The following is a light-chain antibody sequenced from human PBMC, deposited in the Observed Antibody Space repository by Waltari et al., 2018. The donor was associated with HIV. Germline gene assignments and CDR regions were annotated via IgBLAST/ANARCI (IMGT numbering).Light chain of an antibody. CDR2: VNN. J-gene: IGLJ2*01. V-gene: IGLV1-40*01. CDR1: SSNIGAGYD. Sequence: QSVLTQPPSVSGAPGQRVTISCTGSSSNIGAGYDVHWYQQLPGTAPKLLVYVNNNRPSGVPDRFSGSKSGTSASLAITGLQVEDEADYYCQSYDSSLSAVVFSGGTKLTVL. CDR3: QSYDSSLSAVV.